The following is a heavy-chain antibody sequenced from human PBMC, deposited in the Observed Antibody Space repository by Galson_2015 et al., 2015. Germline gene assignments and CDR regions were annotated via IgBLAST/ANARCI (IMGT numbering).Heavy chain of an antibody. J-gene: IGHJ6*03. V-gene: IGHV4-61*08. CDR1: GVSVSSAGYS. Sequence: SETLSLTCTVSGVSVSSAGYSWTWIRQPPGKRLERIGHISNTGSTNYSPSLRSRATISLDTSKNQFSLKVYYVTAADTAVYYCARGLLDYMDVWGKGTTVTVSS. CDR2: ISNTGST. CDR3: ARGLLDYMDV.